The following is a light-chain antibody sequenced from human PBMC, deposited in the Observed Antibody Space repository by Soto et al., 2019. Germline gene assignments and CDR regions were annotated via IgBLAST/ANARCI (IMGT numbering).Light chain of an antibody. V-gene: IGKV4-1*01. J-gene: IGKJ4*01. CDR1: QSILYSSNNKNY. Sequence: DIVMTQSPDSLAVSLGERATINCKSSQSILYSSNNKNYLAWHQQKPGQPPKLLIYWASTRESGVPDRFSGSGSGTDFTLTISSLQAEDVAVYYCQQYYSTPLTSGGGTKVEIK. CDR3: QQYYSTPLT. CDR2: WAS.